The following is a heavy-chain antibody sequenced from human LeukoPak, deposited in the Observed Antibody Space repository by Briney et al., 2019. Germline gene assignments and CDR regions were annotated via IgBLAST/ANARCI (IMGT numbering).Heavy chain of an antibody. V-gene: IGHV4-39*01. Sequence: SETLTLTCTVSGGSISSSSYYWGWIRRPPGKGLVWIGSIYYSGSTYYNPYLKSRVTISVDTSKNQFSLKLSSVTAEDTAVYYCARQDDYYDDVWGSYFGVYYFDYWGQGTLVTVSS. CDR2: IYYSGST. CDR1: GGSISSSSYY. D-gene: IGHD3-16*01. J-gene: IGHJ4*02. CDR3: ARQDDYYDDVWGSYFGVYYFDY.